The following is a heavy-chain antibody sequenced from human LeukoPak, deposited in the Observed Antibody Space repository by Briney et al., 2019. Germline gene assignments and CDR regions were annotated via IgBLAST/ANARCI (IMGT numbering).Heavy chain of an antibody. V-gene: IGHV3-53*01. CDR3: TTAAGYNYGQY. J-gene: IGHJ4*02. CDR2: LYIGGNT. D-gene: IGHD5-18*01. Sequence: PGGSLRLSCAASGLTVNSNYMNWVRQAPGKGLEWVSALYIGGNTYYADSVRGRFTISRDNSKNTLYLQMNSLRAEDTAIYYCTTAAGYNYGQYWGQGTLVTVSS. CDR1: GLTVNSNY.